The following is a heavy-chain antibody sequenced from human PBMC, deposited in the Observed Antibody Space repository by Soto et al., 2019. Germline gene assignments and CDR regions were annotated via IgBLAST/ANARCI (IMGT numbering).Heavy chain of an antibody. CDR2: ISGSAGLT. D-gene: IGHD2-15*01. J-gene: IGHJ4*02. V-gene: IGHV3-23*01. CDR1: GFTFSSHA. Sequence: HPGGSLRLSCTASGFTFSSHAMSWVRQAPGKHLEWVSSISGSAGLTFYADSVKGRFTISRDNSKNTLYLQMNSLRAEDTARYYCAKDWISGSSPYWGQGTLVTVSS. CDR3: AKDWISGSSPY.